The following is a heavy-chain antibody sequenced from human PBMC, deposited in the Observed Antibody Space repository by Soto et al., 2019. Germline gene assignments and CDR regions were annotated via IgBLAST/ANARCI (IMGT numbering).Heavy chain of an antibody. Sequence: SETLSLTCTVSGGSMRNYFLTWIRQPPGKGLEWIGYIHYSGTTSFFPSYNPSLRSRVTISEDTPKNQFSLKLLSVTTADTAVYFCAAGEASSRNLAPYYLDFWGQGTLVTVSS. J-gene: IGHJ4*02. CDR3: AAGEASSRNLAPYYLDF. V-gene: IGHV4-59*01. CDR1: GGSMRNYF. D-gene: IGHD6-13*01. CDR2: IHYSGTT.